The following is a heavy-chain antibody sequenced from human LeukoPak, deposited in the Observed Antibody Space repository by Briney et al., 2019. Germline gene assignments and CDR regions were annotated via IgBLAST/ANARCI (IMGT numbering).Heavy chain of an antibody. CDR1: GYTFTGYY. Sequence: ASVKVSCKASGYTFTGYYMHWVRQAPGQGLEWMGRINPNSGGTNYAQKFQGRVTMTRDTSISTAYMELSRLRPDDTAVYYCARRIAAAGTWWFDPWGQGTLVTVPS. CDR3: ARRIAAAGTWWFDP. D-gene: IGHD6-13*01. V-gene: IGHV1-2*06. J-gene: IGHJ5*02. CDR2: INPNSGGT.